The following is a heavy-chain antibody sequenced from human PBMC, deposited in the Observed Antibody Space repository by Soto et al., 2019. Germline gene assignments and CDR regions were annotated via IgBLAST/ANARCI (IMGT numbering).Heavy chain of an antibody. CDR1: GYTFTTYG. V-gene: IGHV1-18*01. Sequence: QVQLVQSGAEVKKPGASVKLSCKASGYTFTTYGICWVRQAPVQGLEWMGRISGDSGNTNYAQKLQGRVTMTTDTSTNTAYMELRSLRSDDTAVYYCARGHVMDVWGQGTTGTVSS. CDR2: ISGDSGNT. CDR3: ARGHVMDV. J-gene: IGHJ6*02.